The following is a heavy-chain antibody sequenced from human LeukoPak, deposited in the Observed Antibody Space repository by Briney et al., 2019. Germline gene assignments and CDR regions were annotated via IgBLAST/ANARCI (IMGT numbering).Heavy chain of an antibody. CDR3: AGSYDSSGYYYVPFDY. V-gene: IGHV3-21*01. Sequence: GGSLRLSCAASGFTFSSYSMNWVRQAPGKGLEWVSSISSSSSYIYYADSVKGRFTISRDNAKNSLYLQMNSLRAEDTAVYYCAGSYDSSGYYYVPFDYWGQGTLVTVSS. J-gene: IGHJ4*02. D-gene: IGHD3-22*01. CDR2: ISSSSSYI. CDR1: GFTFSSYS.